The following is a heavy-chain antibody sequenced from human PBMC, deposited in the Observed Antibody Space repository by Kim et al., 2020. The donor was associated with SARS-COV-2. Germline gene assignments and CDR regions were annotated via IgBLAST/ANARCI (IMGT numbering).Heavy chain of an antibody. J-gene: IGHJ5*02. CDR3: ARQDAWFDP. CDR2: SGST. V-gene: IGHV4-31*02. Sequence: SGSTFYTPSLKSRVTISLDTSENQFSLKVNSVTAADTAVYYCARQDAWFDPWAQGTLVTVSS.